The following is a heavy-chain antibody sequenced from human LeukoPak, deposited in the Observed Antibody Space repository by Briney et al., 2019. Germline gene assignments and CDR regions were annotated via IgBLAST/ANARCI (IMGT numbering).Heavy chain of an antibody. D-gene: IGHD1-26*01. CDR2: INWNGGST. V-gene: IGHV3-20*04. Sequence: GGSLRLSCAASGFTFDDYGMSWVRQAPGKGLEWVSGINWNGGSTGYADSVKGRFTISRDNAKNSLYLQMNSLRAEDTALYYCARVGSGSYWGDAFDIWGQGTMVTVSS. CDR1: GFTFDDYG. CDR3: ARVGSGSYWGDAFDI. J-gene: IGHJ3*02.